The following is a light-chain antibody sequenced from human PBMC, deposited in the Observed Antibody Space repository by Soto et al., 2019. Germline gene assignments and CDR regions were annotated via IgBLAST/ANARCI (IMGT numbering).Light chain of an antibody. J-gene: IGKJ1*01. V-gene: IGKV1-39*01. CDR2: AAS. CDR1: QSISSY. CDR3: QRSYSTPWT. Sequence: DIQMTQSPSSLSASVGDRVTITCRASQSISSYLNWYQQKPGKAPKLLIYAASSLQSGVPSRFSGIGAGTASTLTISSLQPKFFEAYYCQRSYSTPWTFGQGTKGELK.